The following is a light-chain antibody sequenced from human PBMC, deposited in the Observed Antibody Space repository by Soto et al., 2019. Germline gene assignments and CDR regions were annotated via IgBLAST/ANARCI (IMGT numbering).Light chain of an antibody. J-gene: IGLJ2*01. CDR3: QTWGTGIGV. CDR1: SGHSSYA. Sequence: LVLTQSPAASASLGASVKLTCTLSSGHSSYAIAWHQQQPEKGPRYLMKLNTDGSHSKGDGIPDRFSGSTSGAECYLTISSLQSEDEADYYCQTWGTGIGVFGGGTQLTVL. CDR2: LNTDGSH. V-gene: IGLV4-69*01.